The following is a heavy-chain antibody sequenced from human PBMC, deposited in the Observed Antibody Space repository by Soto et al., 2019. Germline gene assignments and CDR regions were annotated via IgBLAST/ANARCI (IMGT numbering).Heavy chain of an antibody. D-gene: IGHD3-10*01. J-gene: IGHJ4*02. Sequence: QVQLQQWGAGLLKPSETLSLTCAVYGGSFSGYYWSWIRQPPGKGLEWIGEINHSGSTNYNPSLKSRVTISVDTSKNQFSLKLSSVTAADTAVYYCARGPSNYYGSGTRRYYFDYWGQGTLVTVSS. V-gene: IGHV4-34*01. CDR1: GGSFSGYY. CDR3: ARGPSNYYGSGTRRYYFDY. CDR2: INHSGST.